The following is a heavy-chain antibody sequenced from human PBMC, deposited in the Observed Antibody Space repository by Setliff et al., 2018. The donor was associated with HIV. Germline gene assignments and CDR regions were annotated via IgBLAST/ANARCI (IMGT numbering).Heavy chain of an antibody. J-gene: IGHJ2*01. CDR2: MHSSGST. Sequence: PSETLSLTCTVSGGSISRYYWSWIRQSPGKGLEFIGYMHSSGSTNYNLSLETRVTLSVDTSKSQFSLKLTSVTASDTAMYYCARPIPYGLDWYFDLWG. V-gene: IGHV4-4*09. CDR3: ARPIPYGLDWYFDL. CDR1: GGSISRYY. D-gene: IGHD4-17*01.